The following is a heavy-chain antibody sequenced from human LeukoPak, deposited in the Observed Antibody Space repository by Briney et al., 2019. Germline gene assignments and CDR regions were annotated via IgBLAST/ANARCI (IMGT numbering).Heavy chain of an antibody. D-gene: IGHD3-3*01. CDR2: INHSGST. CDR1: GGSFSGYY. CDR3: ARHRLNADYDFWSGLPGYYYGMDV. V-gene: IGHV4-34*01. J-gene: IGHJ6*02. Sequence: SETLSLTCAVYGGSFSGYYWSWIRQPPGKGLEWIGEINHSGSTNYNPSLKSRVTISVDTSKNQFSLKLSSVTAADTAVYYCARHRLNADYDFWSGLPGYYYGMDVWGQGTTVTVSS.